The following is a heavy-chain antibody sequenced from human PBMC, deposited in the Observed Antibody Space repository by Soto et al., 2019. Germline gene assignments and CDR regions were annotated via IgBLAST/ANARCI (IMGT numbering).Heavy chain of an antibody. Sequence: SETLSLTCTVSGDSISSSYWSWIRQPPGKGLEWIGYISYIGSTNYNPSLKSRVTISVDTSKNQFSLKLSSVTAADTAVYYCARAGSGYSSLDHWGQGTLVTVSS. CDR2: ISYIGST. J-gene: IGHJ4*02. CDR1: GDSISSSY. D-gene: IGHD3-22*01. CDR3: ARAGSGYSSLDH. V-gene: IGHV4-59*01.